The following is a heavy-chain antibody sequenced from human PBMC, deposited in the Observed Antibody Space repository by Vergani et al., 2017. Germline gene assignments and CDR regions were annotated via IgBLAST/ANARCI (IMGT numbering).Heavy chain of an antibody. Sequence: QVQLQESGPGLVKPSETLSLTCTVSGGPISSYYWSWIRQPPGKGLEWIGYIYYSGSTNYNPSLKSRFTISVDTSKNQFSLKLSSVTAADTAVYYCARVSLRQPEVEYWGQGTLVTVSS. CDR2: IYYSGST. D-gene: IGHD2-15*01. V-gene: IGHV4-59*01. CDR1: GGPISSYY. CDR3: ARVSLRQPEVEY. J-gene: IGHJ4*02.